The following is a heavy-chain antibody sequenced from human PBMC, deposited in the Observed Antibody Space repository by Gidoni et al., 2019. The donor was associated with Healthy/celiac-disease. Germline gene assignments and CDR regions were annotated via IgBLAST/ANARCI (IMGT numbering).Heavy chain of an antibody. Sequence: QVQLVQSGAEVKKPGASVQVSCNASGYTFTSYDIHWVRQAPGPGLEWMGWMNTNSGNTGYAQKFQGRVTMTRNTSKSTAYMELGSLRSEDTAVYYCARAAWVGAPFDLWGRGTLVTVSS. J-gene: IGHJ2*01. CDR1: GYTFTSYD. D-gene: IGHD1-26*01. CDR2: MNTNSGNT. V-gene: IGHV1-8*01. CDR3: ARAAWVGAPFDL.